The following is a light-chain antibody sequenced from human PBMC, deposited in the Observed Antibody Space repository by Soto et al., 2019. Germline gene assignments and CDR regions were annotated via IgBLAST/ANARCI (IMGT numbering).Light chain of an antibody. CDR2: DVS. CDR1: SSDVGGYNY. V-gene: IGLV2-11*01. J-gene: IGLJ1*01. CDR3: CSDAGSYV. Sequence: QSALTQPRSVSGSPGQSVTISCTGTSSDVGGYNYVSWYQQHPGKAPKLMTYDVSKRPSGVPDRFSGSKSGNTASLTISGLQAEDEADYYCCSDAGSYVFGTGTKVTVL.